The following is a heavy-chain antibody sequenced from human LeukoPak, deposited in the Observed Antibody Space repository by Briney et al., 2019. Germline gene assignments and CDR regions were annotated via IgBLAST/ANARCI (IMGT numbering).Heavy chain of an antibody. CDR2: IYPGDSDT. CDR3: ASLDIHKFSGITPTAAFDI. Sequence: GESLKISCKGSGYSFTSYWIGWVRQMPGKGLEWMGIIYPGDSDTRYSPSFQGQVTISADKSISTAYLQWSSLKASDTAMYYCASLDIHKFSGITPTAAFDIWGQGTMVTVSS. J-gene: IGHJ3*02. V-gene: IGHV5-51*01. D-gene: IGHD1-14*01. CDR1: GYSFTSYW.